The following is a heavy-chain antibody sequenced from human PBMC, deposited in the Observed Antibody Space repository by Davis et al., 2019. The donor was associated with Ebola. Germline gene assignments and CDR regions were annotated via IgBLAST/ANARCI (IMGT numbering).Heavy chain of an antibody. CDR1: GYTFTSYG. CDR3: ARDQHSSQGLGYYYYGMDV. V-gene: IGHV1-18*04. D-gene: IGHD6-6*01. Sequence: AASVKVSCKASGYTFTSYGISWVRQAPGPGLEWMGWISPYNGNTKYAQKLQGRVTMTTDTSTSIAYRELRSLRSDDTAGYSCARDQHSSQGLGYYYYGMDVWGQGTTVTVSS. J-gene: IGHJ6*02. CDR2: ISPYNGNT.